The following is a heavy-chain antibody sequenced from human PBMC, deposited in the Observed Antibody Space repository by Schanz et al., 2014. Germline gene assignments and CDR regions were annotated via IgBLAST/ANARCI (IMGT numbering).Heavy chain of an antibody. CDR3: VRGVGAWEQRIFDY. V-gene: IGHV4-4*02. CDR1: GGSIISSTW. D-gene: IGHD1-26*01. CDR2: IYHNGDT. J-gene: IGHJ4*02. Sequence: HVQLQESGPGVVKPSGTLSLTCAVSGGSIISSTWWGWVRQPPGKGLEWIGEIYHNGDTSFNPSLKSRATMSVDKSKKEFSLRLTSLTAADTALYYCVRGVGAWEQRIFDYWGKGTLVTVSS.